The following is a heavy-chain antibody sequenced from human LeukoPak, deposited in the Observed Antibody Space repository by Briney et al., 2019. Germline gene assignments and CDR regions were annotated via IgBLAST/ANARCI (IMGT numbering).Heavy chain of an antibody. J-gene: IGHJ4*02. Sequence: GGSLRLSCAASGFTFSSYGMHWVRQAPGNGLEWVAFIRYDGSNKYYADSVKGRFTISRDNSKNTLYLQMNSLRAEDTAVYYCAKDPGIAVAGPGFDYWGQGTLVTVSS. D-gene: IGHD6-19*01. CDR3: AKDPGIAVAGPGFDY. CDR2: IRYDGSNK. V-gene: IGHV3-30*02. CDR1: GFTFSSYG.